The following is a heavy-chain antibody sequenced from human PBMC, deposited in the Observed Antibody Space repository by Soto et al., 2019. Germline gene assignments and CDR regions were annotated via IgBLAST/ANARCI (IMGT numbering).Heavy chain of an antibody. D-gene: IGHD6-6*01. V-gene: IGHV1-2*02. J-gene: IGHJ4*02. CDR3: AREGSSSSGWNDSPAALDY. Sequence: GASVKVSCKASGYTFTGYYMHWVRQAPGQGLEWMGWINPNSGGTNYAQKFQGRVTMTRDTSISTAYMELSRLRSDDTAVYYCAREGSSSSGWNDSPAALDYWGQGTLVTVSS. CDR2: INPNSGGT. CDR1: GYTFTGYY.